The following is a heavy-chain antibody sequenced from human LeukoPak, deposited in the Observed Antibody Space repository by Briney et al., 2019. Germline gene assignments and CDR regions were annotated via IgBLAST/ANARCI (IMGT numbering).Heavy chain of an antibody. V-gene: IGHV1-69*05. CDR2: IIPIFGTA. CDR1: GGTFSSYA. CDR3: ASDRLRGVRAFDI. D-gene: IGHD3-10*01. Sequence: SVKVSCKASGGTFSSYAISWVRQAPGQGLEWMGRIIPIFGTANYAQKFQGRVTITTDESTSTAYMELSSLRSEDTAVYYCASDRLRGVRAFDIWGRGTMVTVSS. J-gene: IGHJ3*02.